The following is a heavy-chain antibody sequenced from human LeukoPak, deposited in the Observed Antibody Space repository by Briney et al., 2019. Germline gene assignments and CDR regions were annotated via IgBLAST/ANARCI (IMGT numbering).Heavy chain of an antibody. D-gene: IGHD2/OR15-2a*01. V-gene: IGHV3-74*01. Sequence: GGSLRLSCVGYDFPLSSYWMHWVRQAPGKGLEWVAQIKADGTRIVYGDSVKGWFTISRDNAKNTLFLQMNSLRPEDSAVYYCARDDVSPQAFDIWGQGTMVTVSS. J-gene: IGHJ3*02. CDR2: IKADGTRI. CDR1: DFPLSSYW. CDR3: ARDDVSPQAFDI.